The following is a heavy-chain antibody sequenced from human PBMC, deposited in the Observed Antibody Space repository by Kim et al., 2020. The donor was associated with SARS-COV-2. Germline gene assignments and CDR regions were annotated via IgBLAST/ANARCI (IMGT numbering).Heavy chain of an antibody. D-gene: IGHD6-19*01. CDR2: ISGSGGST. J-gene: IGHJ4*02. V-gene: IGHV3-23*01. CDR3: AKTSRIAVARSLDY. CDR1: GFTFSSYA. Sequence: GGSLRLSCAASGFTFSSYAMSWVRQAPGKGLEWVSAISGSGGSTYYADSVKGRFTISRDNSKNTLYLQMNSLRAEDTAVYYCAKTSRIAVARSLDYWGQGTLVTVSS.